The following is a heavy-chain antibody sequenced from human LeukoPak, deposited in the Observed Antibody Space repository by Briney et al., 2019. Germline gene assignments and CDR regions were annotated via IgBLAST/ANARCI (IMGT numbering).Heavy chain of an antibody. CDR3: ARDPYDFWSGYYKGNDY. CDR1: GFTSSSYS. V-gene: IGHV3-21*01. J-gene: IGHJ4*02. Sequence: GGSLRLSCAASGFTSSSYSMNWVRQAPGKGLEWVSSISSSSSYIYYADSVKGRFTISRDNAKNSLYLQMNSLRAEDTAVYYCARDPYDFWSGYYKGNDYWGQGTLVTVSS. CDR2: ISSSSSYI. D-gene: IGHD3-3*01.